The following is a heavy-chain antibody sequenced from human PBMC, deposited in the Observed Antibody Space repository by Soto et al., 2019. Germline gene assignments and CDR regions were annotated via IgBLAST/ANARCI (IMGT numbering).Heavy chain of an antibody. Sequence: QVQLVESGGGVVQPGRSLRLSCAASGFTFSTYGMHWVRQAPGKGLEWVAVIWYDGSNKYYADSVKGRFTISRDNSKNTLYLQMNSLRVEDTAVYYCARGGWERLSVSAFDIWGQGTMVTVSS. D-gene: IGHD1-26*01. J-gene: IGHJ3*02. V-gene: IGHV3-33*01. CDR1: GFTFSTYG. CDR3: ARGGWERLSVSAFDI. CDR2: IWYDGSNK.